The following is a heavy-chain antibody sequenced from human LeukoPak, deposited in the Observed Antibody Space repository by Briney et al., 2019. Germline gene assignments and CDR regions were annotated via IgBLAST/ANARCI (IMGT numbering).Heavy chain of an antibody. D-gene: IGHD4-17*01. Sequence: PGGSLRLSCAAPGFSFISYGMHWVRQAPGKGGEWVGVISDDGRRKEYADSVKGGFTISRDNSKDTLYLQMNSLRAEDTAVYYCAKRPSDYGDYVSYFDYWGQGTLVTVSS. CDR1: GFSFISYG. J-gene: IGHJ4*02. V-gene: IGHV3-30*18. CDR2: ISDDGRRK. CDR3: AKRPSDYGDYVSYFDY.